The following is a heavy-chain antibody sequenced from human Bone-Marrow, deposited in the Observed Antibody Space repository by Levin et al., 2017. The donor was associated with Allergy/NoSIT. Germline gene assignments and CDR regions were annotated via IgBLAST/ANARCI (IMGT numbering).Heavy chain of an antibody. CDR2: INPSGGST. J-gene: IGHJ4*02. V-gene: IGHV1-46*01. Sequence: ASVKVSCKASGYTFTSYYMHWVRQAPGQGLEWMGIINPSGGSTSYAQKFQGRVTMTRDTSTSTVYMELSSLRSEDTAVYYCARAGVVVVPGTLAKIKKYYFDYWGQGTLVTVSS. CDR3: ARAGVVVVPGTLAKIKKYYFDY. D-gene: IGHD3-22*01. CDR1: GYTFTSYY.